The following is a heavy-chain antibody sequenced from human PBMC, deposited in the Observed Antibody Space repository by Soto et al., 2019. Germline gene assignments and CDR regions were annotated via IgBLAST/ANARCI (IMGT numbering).Heavy chain of an antibody. CDR3: AHFVRTFDV. J-gene: IGHJ3*01. CDR1: GFSLTTYGVG. CDR2: IYWDHDQ. V-gene: IGHV2-5*02. D-gene: IGHD3-10*02. Sequence: QITLKESGPSLVKPTQTLTLTCTFSGFSLTTYGVGVGWVRQPPGKALEWLAIIYWDHDQYLSPSLKDRLTISNDTSTNQVVLTMTSMDPVDTATYFCAHFVRTFDVWGHGTVVTVSS.